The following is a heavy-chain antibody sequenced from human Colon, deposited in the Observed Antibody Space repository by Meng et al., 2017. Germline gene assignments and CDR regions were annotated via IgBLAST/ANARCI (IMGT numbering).Heavy chain of an antibody. CDR1: GFTSVAYA. CDR3: VKDMGGNGKVAAAVVFRYYFDY. Sequence: GGSLRSSCPAPGFTSVAYAMHWVRQVPGKGLEWVSGISWNSDNIVYADSVKGRFTISRDNAKNSLYLQMNSLRAEDTAFYYCVKDMGGNGKVAAAVVFRYYFDYWGQGTLVTVSS. D-gene: IGHD6-13*01. J-gene: IGHJ4*02. CDR2: ISWNSDNI. V-gene: IGHV3-9*02.